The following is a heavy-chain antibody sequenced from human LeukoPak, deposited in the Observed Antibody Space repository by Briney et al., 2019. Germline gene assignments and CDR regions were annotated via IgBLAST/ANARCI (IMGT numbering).Heavy chain of an antibody. CDR3: ARGSSGWYDYYYYMDV. CDR2: IYTSGST. CDR1: GGSISSGSYY. V-gene: IGHV4-61*02. J-gene: IGHJ6*03. Sequence: SQTLSLTCTVSGGSISSGSYYWSWIRQPGGKGLEWIGRIYTSGSTNYNPSLKSRVTISVDTSKNQFSLKLSSVTAADTAVYYCARGSSGWYDYYYYMDVWGKGTTVTVSS. D-gene: IGHD6-19*01.